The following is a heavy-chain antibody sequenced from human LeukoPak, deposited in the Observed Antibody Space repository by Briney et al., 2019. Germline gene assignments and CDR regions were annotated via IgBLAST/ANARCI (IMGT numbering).Heavy chain of an antibody. J-gene: IGHJ5*02. CDR2: IYYSGTT. Sequence: SETLSLTCTVSGGSISSSPYYWGWIRQPPGKGLEWIGSIYYSGTTHYNPSLKSRVTISVDTSKNQFSLKLSSVAAADTAVYYCARFLSSGWYKFDPWGQGTLVTVSS. V-gene: IGHV4-39*07. CDR1: GGSISSSPYY. CDR3: ARFLSSGWYKFDP. D-gene: IGHD6-19*01.